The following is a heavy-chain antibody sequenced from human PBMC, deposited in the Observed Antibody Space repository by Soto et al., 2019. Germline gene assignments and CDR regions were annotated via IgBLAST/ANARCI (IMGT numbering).Heavy chain of an antibody. V-gene: IGHV3-11*06. Sequence: GGSLRLSXAASGFTFSDYYMSWIRQAPGKGLEWVSYISSSSSYTNYADSVKGRFTISRDNAKNSLYLQMNSLRAEDTAVYYCARDRQDILTGYYPNWFDPWGQGTLVTVSS. CDR2: ISSSSSYT. D-gene: IGHD3-9*01. CDR1: GFTFSDYY. CDR3: ARDRQDILTGYYPNWFDP. J-gene: IGHJ5*02.